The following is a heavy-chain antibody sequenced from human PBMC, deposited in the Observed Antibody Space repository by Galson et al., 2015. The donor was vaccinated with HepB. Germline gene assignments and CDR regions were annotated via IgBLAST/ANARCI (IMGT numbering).Heavy chain of an antibody. Sequence: SVKVSCKASGYTFTDYVVNWVRQAPGQGLEWMGWMNTNTGKPTYAPGFAGRFVFSLDTSVTTAYLQISSLETDDTAVYYCARSPLRFLDWLPYYVYYYMDVWGEGTPITVTS. J-gene: IGHJ6*03. CDR3: ARSPLRFLDWLPYYVYYYMDV. V-gene: IGHV7-4-1*02. CDR1: GYTFTDYV. CDR2: MNTNTGKP. D-gene: IGHD3-3*01.